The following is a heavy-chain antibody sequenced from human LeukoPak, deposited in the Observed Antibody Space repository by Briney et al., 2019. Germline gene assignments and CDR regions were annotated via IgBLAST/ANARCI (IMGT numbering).Heavy chain of an antibody. CDR3: ARPVRGSFRNEGWFAP. Sequence: SETLSFTCAVYSGSFSGDFWRWIRQSPGKGREWIGEINHGGSTTYNPSLKGRVTMSIDTTKNPFSLTLSSETAADTAVYNCARPVRGSFRNEGWFAPAGEGSLVSVSS. D-gene: IGHD3-10*01. CDR2: INHGGST. V-gene: IGHV4-34*01. CDR1: SGSFSGDF. J-gene: IGHJ5*02.